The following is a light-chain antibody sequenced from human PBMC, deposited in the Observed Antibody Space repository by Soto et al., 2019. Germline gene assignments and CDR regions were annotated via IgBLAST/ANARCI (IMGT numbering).Light chain of an antibody. J-gene: IGKJ5*01. Sequence: EIGLTQSPGTLSLSPGERATPSCRALQSVAGSYLAWYQQKPGQAPRLLIYGASSRATGFPDRFSGSGSGTDFTLTISGLEPEDSAVYYCQQYGSSSEITFGQGTRLEIK. CDR1: QSVAGSY. CDR2: GAS. CDR3: QQYGSSSEIT. V-gene: IGKV3-20*01.